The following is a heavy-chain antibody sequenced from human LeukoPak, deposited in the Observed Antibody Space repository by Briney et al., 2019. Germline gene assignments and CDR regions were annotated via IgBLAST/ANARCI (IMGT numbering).Heavy chain of an antibody. CDR1: GYTFTGYY. CDR2: INPNSGGT. CDR3: ARSVVGATTVDY. D-gene: IGHD1-26*01. J-gene: IGHJ4*02. Sequence: ASVKVSCKASGYTFTGYYMHWVRQAPGQGLEWMGWINPNSGGTNYAQKFQGRVTMTRDTSISTAYMELNRMRSDDTAVYYCARSVVGATTVDYWGQGTLVTVSS. V-gene: IGHV1-2*02.